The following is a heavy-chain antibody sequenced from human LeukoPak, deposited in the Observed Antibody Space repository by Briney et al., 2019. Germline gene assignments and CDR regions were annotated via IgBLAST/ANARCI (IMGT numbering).Heavy chain of an antibody. CDR2: IYYSGST. CDR1: GGSISSYY. J-gene: IGHJ6*02. D-gene: IGHD2-2*01. Sequence: KPSETLSLTCTVSGGSISSYYWSWIRQPPGKGLEWIGYIYYSGSTNYNPSLKSRVTISVDTSKNQFSLKLSSVTAADTAAYYCARGGYGYCSSTSCHIDYYYYGMDVWGQGTTVTVSS. CDR3: ARGGYGYCSSTSCHIDYYYYGMDV. V-gene: IGHV4-59*08.